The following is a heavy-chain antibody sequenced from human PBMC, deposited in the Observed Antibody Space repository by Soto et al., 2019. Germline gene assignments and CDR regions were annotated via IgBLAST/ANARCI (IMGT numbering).Heavy chain of an antibody. CDR1: GFTFSSYS. Sequence: GGCLRLDCASCGFTFSSYSMHWVRQAPGKGLEWVAVIWYDGSNKYYADSVKGRFTISRDNSKNTLYLQMNSLRAEDTAVYYCARDLYDILTGYPVAWYYYGMDVWGQGTTVTVSS. V-gene: IGHV3-33*01. CDR2: IWYDGSNK. D-gene: IGHD3-9*01. CDR3: ARDLYDILTGYPVAWYYYGMDV. J-gene: IGHJ6*02.